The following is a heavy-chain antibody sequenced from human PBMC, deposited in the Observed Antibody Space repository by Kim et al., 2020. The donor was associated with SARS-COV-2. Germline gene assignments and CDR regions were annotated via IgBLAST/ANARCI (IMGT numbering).Heavy chain of an antibody. CDR2: IYDSGST. J-gene: IGHJ4*02. Sequence: SETLSLTCTVSGVSISSRSYFWTWIRQQSGKGLEWIGFIYDSGSTYYNPSLQSRTTLSIDTSKNQFSLKLTSVTAADTAVYYCARDDHGDYLIDSWGQGTLVTVPS. V-gene: IGHV4-31*03. D-gene: IGHD4-17*01. CDR1: GVSISSRSYF. CDR3: ARDDHGDYLIDS.